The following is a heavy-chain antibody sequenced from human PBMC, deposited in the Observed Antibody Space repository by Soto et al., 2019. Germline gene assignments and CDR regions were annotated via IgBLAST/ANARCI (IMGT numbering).Heavy chain of an antibody. CDR1: GFTFSTYA. CDR3: AKGLFPVVPAAIGPLDY. Sequence: GGSLRLSCAASGFTFSTYAMSWVRQAPGKGLEWVSAISGSGGSTYYADSVKGRFTISRDNSKNTLYLQMNSLRAEDTAVYYCAKGLFPVVPAAIGPLDYWGQGTLVTVSS. J-gene: IGHJ4*02. D-gene: IGHD2-2*01. CDR2: ISGSGGST. V-gene: IGHV3-23*01.